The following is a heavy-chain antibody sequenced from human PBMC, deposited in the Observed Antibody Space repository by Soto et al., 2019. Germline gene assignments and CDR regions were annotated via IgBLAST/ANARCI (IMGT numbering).Heavy chain of an antibody. CDR1: GGTFSSYT. D-gene: IGHD6-13*01. J-gene: IGHJ6*03. V-gene: IGHV1-69*02. CDR3: ARSPEGMADYYYYMDV. Sequence: QVRLVQSGAEVKKPGSSVKVSCKASGGTFSSYTISWVRQAPGQGLEWMGRIIPILGIANYAQKFQGRVTITADKSTSTAYMELSSLRSEDTAVYYCARSPEGMADYYYYMDVWGKGTTVTVSS. CDR2: IIPILGIA.